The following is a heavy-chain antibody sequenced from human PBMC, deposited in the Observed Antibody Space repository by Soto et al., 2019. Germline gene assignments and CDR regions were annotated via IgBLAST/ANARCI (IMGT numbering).Heavy chain of an antibody. CDR2: ISSSSDYI. CDR1: GFTFTSYT. D-gene: IGHD6-13*01. J-gene: IGHJ4*02. CDR3: ARARVYAPRPLDF. Sequence: GRSLRLSCAASGFTFTSYTMNWVRQAPGKGLEWVTSISSSSDYIYYADSMTGRVTISRDNAKNSLFLDMNSLTGEDTAVYYCARARVYAPRPLDFWGQGTVVTVSS. V-gene: IGHV3-21*06.